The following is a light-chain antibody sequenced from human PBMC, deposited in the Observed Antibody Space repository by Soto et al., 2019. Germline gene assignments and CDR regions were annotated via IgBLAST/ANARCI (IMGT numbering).Light chain of an antibody. CDR3: QQYGSSPWT. CDR2: GAS. J-gene: IGKJ1*01. V-gene: IGKV3-20*01. Sequence: EIVLTQSPGTLSLSPGERATLSCRASQSVSSNYLAWYQQKPGQASRPLIYGASSRATGIPDRFSGSGAGTDFTLTISRLESEDFAVYYCQQYGSSPWTFGQGTKVDIK. CDR1: QSVSSNY.